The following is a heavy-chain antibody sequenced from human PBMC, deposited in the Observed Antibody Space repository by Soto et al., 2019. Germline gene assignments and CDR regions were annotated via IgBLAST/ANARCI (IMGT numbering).Heavy chain of an antibody. V-gene: IGHV5-51*01. CDR1: GYSFTSYW. CDR3: ARVIWFGELLPTNWFDP. D-gene: IGHD3-10*01. CDR2: IYPGDSDT. J-gene: IGHJ5*02. Sequence: GESLKISCKGSGYSFTSYWIGWVRQMPGKGLEWMGIIYPGDSDTRYSPSFQGQVTISADKSISTAYLQWSSLKASDTAMYYCARVIWFGELLPTNWFDPWGQGTLVTVSS.